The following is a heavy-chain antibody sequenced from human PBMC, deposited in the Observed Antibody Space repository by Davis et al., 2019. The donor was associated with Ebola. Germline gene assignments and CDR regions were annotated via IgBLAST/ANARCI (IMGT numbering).Heavy chain of an antibody. D-gene: IGHD6-13*01. CDR2: ISYDGSNK. J-gene: IGHJ6*04. CDR1: GFTFSSYA. V-gene: IGHV3-30*04. Sequence: GESLKISCAASGFTFSSYAIHWVRQAPGKGLEWVAAISYDGSNKYYADSVKGRFTISIDNSKNTLYLQMNSLRVADTAVYYCARDGEGNSSSRYGMDVWGKGTTVTVSS. CDR3: ARDGEGNSSSRYGMDV.